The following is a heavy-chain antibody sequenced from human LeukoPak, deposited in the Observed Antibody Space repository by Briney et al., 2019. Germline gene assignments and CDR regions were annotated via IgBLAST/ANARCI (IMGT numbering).Heavy chain of an antibody. D-gene: IGHD2-8*01. CDR1: GFAFNVFG. CDR3: ARKLMSSRRFEY. V-gene: IGHV3-30*02. Sequence: GGSLRLSCEGSGFAFNVFGMPWIRQAPGKGLEWVAFIKADGVFINYAEAVKGRFTISRDNSDNTVFLQMESVRPDDTAVYYCARKLMSSRRFEYWGQGTLVTVSS. CDR2: IKADGVFI. J-gene: IGHJ4*02.